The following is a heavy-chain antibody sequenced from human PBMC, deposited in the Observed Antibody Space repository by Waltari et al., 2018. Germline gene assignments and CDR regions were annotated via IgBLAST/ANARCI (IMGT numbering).Heavy chain of an antibody. CDR1: GGSFSGYY. D-gene: IGHD6-13*01. V-gene: IGHV4-34*01. CDR3: ARSRRGYSSSWFDY. Sequence: QVQLQQWGAGLLKPSETLSLTCAVYGGSFSGYYWIWIRQPPGKGLEWIGEINHSGSTNYNPSLKSRVTISVDTSKNQFSLKLSSVTAADTAVYYCARSRRGYSSSWFDYWGQGTLVTVSS. CDR2: INHSGST. J-gene: IGHJ4*02.